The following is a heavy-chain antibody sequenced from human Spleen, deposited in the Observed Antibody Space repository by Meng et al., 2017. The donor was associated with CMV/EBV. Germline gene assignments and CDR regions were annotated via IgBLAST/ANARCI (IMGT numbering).Heavy chain of an antibody. CDR2: GDPENGET. CDR1: GYTFSGYK. V-gene: IGHV1-69-2*01. D-gene: IGHD3-22*01. CDR3: ATAYEFLGY. J-gene: IGHJ4*02. Sequence: KIACRASGYTFSGYKIHWIQQAPGKGLERMGLGDPENGETTCAEKFQGRITMTADTSTHTAYMELSSLRFDDTAVYYCATAYEFLGYWGQGTLVTVFS.